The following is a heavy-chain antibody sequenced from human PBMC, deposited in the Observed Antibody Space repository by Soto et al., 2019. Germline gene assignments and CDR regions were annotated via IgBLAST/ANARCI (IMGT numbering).Heavy chain of an antibody. D-gene: IGHD3-22*01. CDR1: GGSISSSSYY. CDR2: IYYSGST. CDR3: ARQGTSYYDSSGYYYHYYYGMDV. Sequence: LQLQESGPGLVKPSETLSLTCTVSGGSISSSSYYWGWIRQPPGKGLEWIGSIYYSGSTDYNPSLKSRVTISVDTSKNQFSLKLSSVTAADTAVYYCARQGTSYYDSSGYYYHYYYGMDVWGQGTTVTVSS. J-gene: IGHJ6*02. V-gene: IGHV4-39*01.